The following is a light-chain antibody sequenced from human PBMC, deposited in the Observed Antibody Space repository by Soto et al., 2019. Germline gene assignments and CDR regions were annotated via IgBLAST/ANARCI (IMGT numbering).Light chain of an antibody. V-gene: IGKV1-5*03. CDR3: QQYNNYWT. CDR1: QSINYW. CDR2: KAS. Sequence: DIQMTQSPSTLSASVGDRVTITCRASQSINYWLAWYQQKPGKPPKLLIYKASTLEYGVPSRFSGSGSGTEFILTISSLQPDDFATYYCQQYNNYWTFGQGTRVEVK. J-gene: IGKJ1*01.